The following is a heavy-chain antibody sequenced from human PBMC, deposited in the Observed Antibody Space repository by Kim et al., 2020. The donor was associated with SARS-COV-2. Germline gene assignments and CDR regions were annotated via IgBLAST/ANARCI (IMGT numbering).Heavy chain of an antibody. D-gene: IGHD1-26*01. Sequence: GQICQGRVTMTRDTSTSTVYMELSSLRSEDTAVYFCARSDGTYYSPDYWGQGTLVTVSS. CDR3: ARSDGTYYSPDY. V-gene: IGHV1-46*01. J-gene: IGHJ4*02.